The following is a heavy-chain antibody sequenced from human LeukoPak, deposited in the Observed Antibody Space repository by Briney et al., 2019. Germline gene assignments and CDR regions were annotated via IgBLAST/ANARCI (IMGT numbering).Heavy chain of an antibody. CDR3: ARGGNYIFDY. CDR1: GGSISTYY. Sequence: SETLSLTCTVSGGSISTYYWSWIRQPPGKGLEWIGYIYYSGSTKYNPSLKSRVTISVDMSRNHFSLKLSSVTAADTAVYYCARGGNYIFDYWGQGTLVTVSS. CDR2: IYYSGST. V-gene: IGHV4-59*12. D-gene: IGHD1-26*01. J-gene: IGHJ4*02.